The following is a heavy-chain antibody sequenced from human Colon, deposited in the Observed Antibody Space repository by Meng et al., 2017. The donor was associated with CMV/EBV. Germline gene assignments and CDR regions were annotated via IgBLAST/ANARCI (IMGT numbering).Heavy chain of an antibody. J-gene: IGHJ5*02. CDR1: GLTFGTDT. Sequence: VTGLTFGTDTRSWVRQATGKGMEWVESIKSYAYNIGDEDSVKGRFTISRDNAKNSLYLQMNSLGAEDTAVYFCVREVRRSWFDPWGQGTLVTVSS. V-gene: IGHV3-21*01. D-gene: IGHD3-10*01. CDR3: VREVRRSWFDP. CDR2: IKSYAYNI.